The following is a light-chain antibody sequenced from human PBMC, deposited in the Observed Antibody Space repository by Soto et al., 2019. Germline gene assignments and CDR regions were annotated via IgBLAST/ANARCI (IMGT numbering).Light chain of an antibody. CDR3: SSYRSTTTFGV. CDR2: AIS. Sequence: QAVVTQEPSLTVSPGGTVTLTCASSTGAITSAHFPTWVQQKPGQAPRALLYAISNKYSWTPARFSGSLLGGRAALRLSGVQPEDEADYFCSSYRSTTTFGVFGTGTKLTVL. J-gene: IGLJ1*01. CDR1: TGAITSAHF. V-gene: IGLV7-43*01.